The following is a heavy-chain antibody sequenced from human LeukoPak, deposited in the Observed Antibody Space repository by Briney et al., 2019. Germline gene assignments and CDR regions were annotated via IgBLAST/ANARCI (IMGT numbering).Heavy chain of an antibody. D-gene: IGHD3-22*01. V-gene: IGHV3-43*01. Sequence: GGSLRLSCAASGFTSEDYIMHWVRQAPGKTLEWVSLISWDGTTYYADSVRGRFTISRDNSKNSLYLQMDTLRSEDTAFYFCVKDLSYESSGSVFDYWGQGTLVTVSS. CDR3: VKDLSYESSGSVFDY. CDR2: ISWDGTT. J-gene: IGHJ4*02. CDR1: GFTSEDYI.